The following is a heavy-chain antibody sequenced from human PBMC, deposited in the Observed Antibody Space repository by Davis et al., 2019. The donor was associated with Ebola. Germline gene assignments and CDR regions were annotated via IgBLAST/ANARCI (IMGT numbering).Heavy chain of an antibody. J-gene: IGHJ6*02. CDR1: GVSFSGYY. Sequence: MPSETLSLTCAVYGVSFSGYYWNWIRQPPGKGLEWPGEIHHSGRTNYNPSLKSRVTMSVDTSKNQFSLRVRSVTAADTAVYYCARGGGYGGYGMDVWGQGTTVTVSS. CDR3: ARGGGYGGYGMDV. CDR2: IHHSGRT. V-gene: IGHV4-34*01. D-gene: IGHD6-25*01.